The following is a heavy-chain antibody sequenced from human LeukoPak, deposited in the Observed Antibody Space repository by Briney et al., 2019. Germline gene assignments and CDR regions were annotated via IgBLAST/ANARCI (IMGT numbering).Heavy chain of an antibody. V-gene: IGHV4-59*01. CDR3: ARSNRYYYYMDV. CDR1: GRSISSYY. CDR2: IYYSGST. D-gene: IGHD2/OR15-2a*01. J-gene: IGHJ6*03. Sequence: SETLSLICTVSGRSISSYYWSWIPQPPGKGLEWIGYIYYSGSTNYNPSLNSRVTISVDTSKNQFSLKLSSVTAADTAVYYCARSNRYYYYMDVWGKGTTVTVSS.